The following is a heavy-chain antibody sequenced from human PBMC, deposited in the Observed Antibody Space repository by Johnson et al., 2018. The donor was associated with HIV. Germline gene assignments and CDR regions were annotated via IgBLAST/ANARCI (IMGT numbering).Heavy chain of an antibody. Sequence: EQLVESGGVLVQPGGSLRLSCAASGFTVSSNYMSWVRQAPGKGLEWVSVIYSGGSTYYADSVKGRFTISRDNSKNTLYLQMGSLRAEDMAVYYCARNSGDSPPVAFDIWGQGTMVTVSS. CDR3: ARNSGDSPPVAFDI. D-gene: IGHD3-10*01. CDR1: GFTVSSNY. J-gene: IGHJ3*02. CDR2: IYSGGST. V-gene: IGHV3-66*01.